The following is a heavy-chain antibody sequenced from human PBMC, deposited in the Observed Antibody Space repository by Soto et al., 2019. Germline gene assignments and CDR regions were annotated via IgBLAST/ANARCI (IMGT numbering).Heavy chain of an antibody. D-gene: IGHD2-2*01. V-gene: IGHV1-69*02. CDR2: IIPIVGMV. CDR1: GDTFSSYT. CDR3: ARALPAKLNYYYYMDV. J-gene: IGHJ6*03. Sequence: QVQLVQSGAEVKKPGSSVKVSCKSSGDTFSSYTINWVRQAPGQGLEWMGRIIPIVGMVNFGQRFEGRITITADKFTSTAYMQLSSLSSEDTAVYYCARALPAKLNYYYYMDVWGKGTTVTVSS.